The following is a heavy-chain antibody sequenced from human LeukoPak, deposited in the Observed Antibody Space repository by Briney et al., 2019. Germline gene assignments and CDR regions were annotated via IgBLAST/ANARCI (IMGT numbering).Heavy chain of an antibody. Sequence: GGSLRLPCAASGFTFSSYEMNWVRQGPGKGLEWVSYISSSGGNIYYADSVKGRFTISRDNAKNSLYLQMNSLRAEDTAVYYCARDPYCTSTTCYASGTYFDYWGQGTLVTVSS. V-gene: IGHV3-48*03. CDR2: ISSSGGNI. CDR3: ARDPYCTSTTCYASGTYFDY. J-gene: IGHJ4*02. D-gene: IGHD2-2*01. CDR1: GFTFSSYE.